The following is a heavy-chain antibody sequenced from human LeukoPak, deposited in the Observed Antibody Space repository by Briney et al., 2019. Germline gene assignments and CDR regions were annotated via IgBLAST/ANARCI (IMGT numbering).Heavy chain of an antibody. CDR2: IYYGGTT. D-gene: IGHD1-26*01. CDR3: ALYDGTYGYFDY. CDR1: GYSISSNSW. J-gene: IGHJ4*02. V-gene: IGHV4-28*01. Sequence: MASDTLSLTCAVSGYSISSNSWWGWIRQPPGKGLEWIGYIYYGGTTYYNSSLKSRVTMSVDTSKNQFSLKLNSVTAVDTAVYYCALYDGTYGYFDYWGQGSLVTVSS.